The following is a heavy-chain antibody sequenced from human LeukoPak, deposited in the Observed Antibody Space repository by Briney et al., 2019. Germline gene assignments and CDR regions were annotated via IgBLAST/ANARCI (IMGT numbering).Heavy chain of an antibody. Sequence: PGGSLRLSCAASGFTFSSYGMHWVRQAPGKGLEWVAVIWYDGSNKYYADSVKGRFTISRDNSKNTLYLQMNSLRAEDTAVYYCARGPTDNAFDIWGQGQWSPSLQ. CDR3: ARGPTDNAFDI. J-gene: IGHJ3*02. CDR1: GFTFSSYG. CDR2: IWYDGSNK. V-gene: IGHV3-33*01. D-gene: IGHD2-15*01.